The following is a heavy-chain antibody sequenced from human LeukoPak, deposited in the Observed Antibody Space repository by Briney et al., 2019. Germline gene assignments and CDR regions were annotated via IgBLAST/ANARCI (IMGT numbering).Heavy chain of an antibody. CDR1: GDSIRSTTFY. CDR3: ARAPHFFDTSGSRYYFDS. V-gene: IGHV4-39*07. J-gene: IGHJ4*02. Sequence: PSETLSLTCTVSGDSIRSTTFYWGWIRQPPGKGLEWIGSIYYSGNTYYNPSLMSRVTISVDTSKNQFSRHLSSVTAADTAVYYCARAPHFFDTSGSRYYFDSWGQGALVTVSS. D-gene: IGHD3-22*01. CDR2: IYYSGNT.